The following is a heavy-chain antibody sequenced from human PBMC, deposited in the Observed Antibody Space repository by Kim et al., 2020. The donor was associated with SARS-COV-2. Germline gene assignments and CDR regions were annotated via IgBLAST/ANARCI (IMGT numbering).Heavy chain of an antibody. V-gene: IGHV3-23*01. Sequence: GGSLRLSCAASGFTFSSYPMRWVRQAPRQGLEWVSSISAGGGSTYYPDSVKGRFTISRDNSKNTLYLQMNSLRAEDTAVYYCAKLLSVTTDYYYGMDVWG. J-gene: IGHJ6*01. CDR2: ISAGGGST. CDR3: AKLLSVTTDYYYGMDV. D-gene: IGHD4-17*01. CDR1: GFTFSSYP.